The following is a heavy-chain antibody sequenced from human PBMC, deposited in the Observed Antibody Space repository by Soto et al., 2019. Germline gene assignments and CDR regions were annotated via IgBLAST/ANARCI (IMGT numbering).Heavy chain of an antibody. J-gene: IGHJ4*02. CDR3: TSELDTRGSAPISEY. CDR2: IDRGGSEK. V-gene: IGHV3-7*03. CDR1: GFTFGSDV. D-gene: IGHD3-22*01. Sequence: PXGSLRLSCAGSGFTFGSDVMTWVRQAPGKGLEWVANIDRGGSEKYYVDSVKGRFTISRDNAKNSLYLQMNSLRVEDTAFYYCTSELDTRGSAPISEYWGQGTLVTV.